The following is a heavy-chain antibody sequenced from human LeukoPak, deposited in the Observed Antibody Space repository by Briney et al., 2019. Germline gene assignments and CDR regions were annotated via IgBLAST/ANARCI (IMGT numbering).Heavy chain of an antibody. CDR1: GDTFSSYT. J-gene: IGHJ4*02. Sequence: SVKVSCKASGDTFSSYTINWVRQAPGQGLEWMGGIMPNLGTTNYAQKFQGRVSITTDESTRTAYMELSSLRSQDTAVYFCARVPVDLVGAPFDYWGQGTLVTVTS. CDR2: IMPNLGTT. CDR3: ARVPVDLVGAPFDY. D-gene: IGHD1-26*01. V-gene: IGHV1-69*05.